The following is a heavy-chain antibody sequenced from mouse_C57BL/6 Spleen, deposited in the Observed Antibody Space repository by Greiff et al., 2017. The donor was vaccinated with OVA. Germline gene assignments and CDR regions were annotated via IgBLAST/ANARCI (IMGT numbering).Heavy chain of an antibody. V-gene: IGHV1-64*01. Sequence: QAQLQQPGAELVKPGASVKLSCKASGYTFTSYWMHWVKQRPGQGLEWIGMIHPNSGSTNYNEKFKSKATLTVDKSSSTAYMQLSSLTSEDSAVYYCARGFITTVVAHWYFDVWGTGTTVTVSS. D-gene: IGHD1-1*01. J-gene: IGHJ1*03. CDR3: ARGFITTVVAHWYFDV. CDR1: GYTFTSYW. CDR2: IHPNSGST.